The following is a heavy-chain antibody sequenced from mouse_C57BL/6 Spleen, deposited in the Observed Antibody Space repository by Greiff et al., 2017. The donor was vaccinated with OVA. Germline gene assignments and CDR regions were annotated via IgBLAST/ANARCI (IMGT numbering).Heavy chain of an antibody. CDR1: GYAFSSYW. CDR3: ARWEGDYHYFDD. J-gene: IGHJ2*01. D-gene: IGHD1-1*02. CDR2: IYPGDGDT. V-gene: IGHV1-80*01. Sequence: QVQLQQSGAELVKPGASVKISCKASGYAFSSYWMNWVKQRPGKGLEWIGQIYPGDGDTNYNGKFKGKATLTADKSSSTAYMQLSSLTSEDSAVYFCARWEGDYHYFDDWGQGTTLTVSS.